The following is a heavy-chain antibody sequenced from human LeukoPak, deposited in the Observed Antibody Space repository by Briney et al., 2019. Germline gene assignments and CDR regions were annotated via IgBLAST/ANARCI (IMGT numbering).Heavy chain of an antibody. CDR2: IYSGGST. J-gene: IGHJ4*02. V-gene: IGHV3-53*01. Sequence: GGSLRLSCAASGFTVSSNYMSWVRQAPGKGLEWASVIYSGGSTYYADSVKGRFTISRDNSKNTLYLQMNSLGAEDTAVYYCARVGIFGVVIDYWGQGTLVTVSS. CDR1: GFTVSSNY. CDR3: ARVGIFGVVIDY. D-gene: IGHD3-3*01.